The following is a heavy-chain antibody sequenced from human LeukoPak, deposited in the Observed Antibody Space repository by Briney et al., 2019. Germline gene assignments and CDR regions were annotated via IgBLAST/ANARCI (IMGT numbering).Heavy chain of an antibody. D-gene: IGHD1-20*01. Sequence: GGSPRLSCTASGFTFGDYAMSWVRQAPGKGLEWVGFIRNKAYGGTAEYAASVKGRFTISRDDSKSIAYLQMNSLKTEDTAVYYCARGIIGLRGFDYWGQGTLVTVSS. CDR2: IRNKAYGGTA. J-gene: IGHJ4*02. CDR3: ARGIIGLRGFDY. V-gene: IGHV3-49*04. CDR1: GFTFGDYA.